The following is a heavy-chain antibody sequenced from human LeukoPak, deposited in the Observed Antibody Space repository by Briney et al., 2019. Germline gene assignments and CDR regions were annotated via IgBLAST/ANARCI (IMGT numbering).Heavy chain of an antibody. V-gene: IGHV3-48*04. J-gene: IGHJ6*03. CDR3: AKRQGDFWRGYYHYYFNDV. Sequence: GGSLRLSCAASGFTFSSYSMNWVRQAPGKGLEWVSYISSSSGTIYNADSVTGRFTISRDNAKNSLYLQMNSLRAEDTALFFRAKRQGDFWRGYYHYYFNDVLGKGTTVTVSS. CDR1: GFTFSSYS. D-gene: IGHD3-3*01. CDR2: ISSSSGTI.